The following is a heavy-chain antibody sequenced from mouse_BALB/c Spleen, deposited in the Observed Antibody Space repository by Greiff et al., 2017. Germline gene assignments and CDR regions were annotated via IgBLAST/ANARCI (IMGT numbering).Heavy chain of an antibody. CDR2: ISSGGSYT. Sequence: DVKLVESGGDLVKPGGSLKLSCAASGFTFSSYGMSWVRQTPDKRLEWVATISSGGSYTYYPDSVKGRFTISRDNAKNTLYLQMSSLKSEDTAMYYCARRGNWDPFAYWGQGTLVTVSA. D-gene: IGHD4-1*01. CDR1: GFTFSSYG. J-gene: IGHJ3*01. V-gene: IGHV5-6*02. CDR3: ARRGNWDPFAY.